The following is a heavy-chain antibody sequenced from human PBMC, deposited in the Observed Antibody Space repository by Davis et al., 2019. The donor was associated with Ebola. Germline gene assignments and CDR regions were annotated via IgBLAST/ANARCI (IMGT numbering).Heavy chain of an antibody. CDR2: INAGNGNT. CDR1: GYTFSGDA. V-gene: IGHV1-3*01. D-gene: IGHD2-15*01. J-gene: IGHJ6*02. Sequence: ASVKVSCKGSGYTFSGDAVYWVRQAPGQRLEWMGWINAGNGNTKYSQKFHGRVTITRDTSTSTAYIELSSLISEDTAVYYCASLGTHCSGGSCYDYYYYAMDVWGQGTTVTVSS. CDR3: ASLGTHCSGGSCYDYYYYAMDV.